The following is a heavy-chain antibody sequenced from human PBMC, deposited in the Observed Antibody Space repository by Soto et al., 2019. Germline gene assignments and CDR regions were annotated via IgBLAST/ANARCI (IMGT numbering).Heavy chain of an antibody. CDR3: ARAPKVSGSSQTRPDF. J-gene: IGHJ4*02. Sequence: SETLSLTCSIYSGSFSGYYLSWIRQPPGKGLEWIVEISQSGNTNYSPSLKSRVSISIYTSKKQFSLNLASVSAAGTAVYYCARAPKVSGSSQTRPDFWGQGTLVTVSS. CDR1: SGSFSGYY. CDR2: ISQSGNT. D-gene: IGHD6-6*01. V-gene: IGHV4-34*01.